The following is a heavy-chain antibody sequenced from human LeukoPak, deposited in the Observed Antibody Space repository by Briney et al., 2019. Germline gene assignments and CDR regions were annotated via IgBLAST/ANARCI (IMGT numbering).Heavy chain of an antibody. CDR1: GYTFSDNY. Sequence: GASVKVSCKASGYTFSDNYIYWVRQAPGQGLEWMGWINPKSGDTKYSQKFQGRLTMTRDTSISTVYMELTRLRSDDTAVYYCARDMGRYSGYDYDYWGQGTLVAASS. V-gene: IGHV1-2*02. CDR3: ARDMGRYSGYDYDY. J-gene: IGHJ4*02. D-gene: IGHD5-12*01. CDR2: INPKSGDT.